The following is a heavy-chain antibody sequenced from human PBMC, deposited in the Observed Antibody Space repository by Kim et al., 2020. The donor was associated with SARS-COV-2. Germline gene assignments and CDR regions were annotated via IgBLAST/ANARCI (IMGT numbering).Heavy chain of an antibody. CDR2: ISYDGSVK. CDR3: AKGLTILLDF. V-gene: IGHV3-30*18. J-gene: IGHJ4*02. CDR1: GFTFSNYG. Sequence: GGSLRLSCAVSGFTFSNYGMHWVRQAPGKGLEWVATISYDGSVKDYADSVKGRFTISRDDSKNTLYLEMNSLRVEDTALYYCAKGLTILLDFWGQGALVTVSS. D-gene: IGHD3-3*01.